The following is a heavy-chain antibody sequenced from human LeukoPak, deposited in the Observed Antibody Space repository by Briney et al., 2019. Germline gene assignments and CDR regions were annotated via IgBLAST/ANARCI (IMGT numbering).Heavy chain of an antibody. CDR2: ISRRGSTI. Sequence: PGGSLRLSCAASGFTFSDYYRSWIRQAPGKGLEGVSYISRRGSTIYYADSVKGRFTISRDNAKNSLYLQMNSLRAEDTAVYYCARSITMVRGVPLPYYFDYWGQGTLVTVSS. CDR3: ARSITMVRGVPLPYYFDY. D-gene: IGHD3-10*01. J-gene: IGHJ4*02. V-gene: IGHV3-11*01. CDR1: GFTFSDYY.